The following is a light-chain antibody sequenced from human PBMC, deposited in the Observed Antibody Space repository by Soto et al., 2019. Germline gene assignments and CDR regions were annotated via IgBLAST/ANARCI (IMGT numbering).Light chain of an antibody. Sequence: QSVLTQPRSGSGSPGQSVTISCTGTSSDVAIYNYISWYQQHPGEAPKLMIHDVSERPSGVPDRFSGSKSGNTASLTISGLQAEDEADYYCCSYAGSYTFARNVFGTGTKVTVL. V-gene: IGLV2-11*01. CDR1: SSDVAIYNY. CDR2: DVS. CDR3: CSYAGSYTFARNV. J-gene: IGLJ1*01.